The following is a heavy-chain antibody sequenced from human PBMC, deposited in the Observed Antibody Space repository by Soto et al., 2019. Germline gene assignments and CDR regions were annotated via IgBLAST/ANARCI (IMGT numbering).Heavy chain of an antibody. D-gene: IGHD2-15*01. J-gene: IGHJ6*03. CDR1: GGSFSGYY. V-gene: IGHV4-34*01. Sequence: SETLSLTCAVYGGSFSGYYWSWIRQPQGKGLEWIGEINHSGSTNYNPSLKSRVTISVDTSKNQFSLKLSSVTAADTAVYYCARGAYCSGGGCYSVRSYYYMDVWGKGTTVTVSS. CDR2: INHSGST. CDR3: ARGAYCSGGGCYSVRSYYYMDV.